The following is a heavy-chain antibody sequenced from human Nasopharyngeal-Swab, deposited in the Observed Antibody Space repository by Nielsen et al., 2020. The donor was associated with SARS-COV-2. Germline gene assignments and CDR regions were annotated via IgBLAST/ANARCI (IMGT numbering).Heavy chain of an antibody. J-gene: IGHJ5*02. CDR2: IDPSDSYT. Sequence: GESLKISCKGSGYSFTSYWISWVRQMPGKGLEWMGRIDPSDSYTNYSPSFQSHVTISADKSISTAYLQWSSLKASDTAMYYCARHWSDPGNWFDPWGQGTLVTVSS. CDR3: ARHWSDPGNWFDP. V-gene: IGHV5-10-1*01. CDR1: GYSFTSYW.